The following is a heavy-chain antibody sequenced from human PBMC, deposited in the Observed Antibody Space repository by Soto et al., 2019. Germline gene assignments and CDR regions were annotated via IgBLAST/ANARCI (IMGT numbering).Heavy chain of an antibody. J-gene: IGHJ4*02. CDR1: GFTFSNAW. CDR2: IKSKTDGGTT. CDR3: TTNGGTRSAYSSSWHVLGADFDY. D-gene: IGHD6-13*01. V-gene: IGHV3-15*07. Sequence: EVQLVESGGGLVKPGGSLRLSCAASGFTFSNAWMNWVRQAPGKGLEWVGRIKSKTDGGTTDYAAPVKGRFTISRDDSKHTLYLQMNSLKTEDTAVYYCTTNGGTRSAYSSSWHVLGADFDYWGQGTLVTVSS.